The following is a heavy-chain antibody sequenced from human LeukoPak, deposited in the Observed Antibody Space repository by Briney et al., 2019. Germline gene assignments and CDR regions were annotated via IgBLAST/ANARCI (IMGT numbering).Heavy chain of an antibody. CDR2: ITSSSSTI. CDR3: ASDLSPEY. D-gene: IGHD2/OR15-2a*01. V-gene: IGHV3-48*04. J-gene: IGHJ4*02. Sequence: PGGSLRLSCAASGFTFSDYTMNWVRQAPGKGLEWVSYITSSSSTIYYADSVKGRFTMSRDNAKNSLYLQMNSLRAEDTAVYYCASDLSPEYWGQGTLVTVSS. CDR1: GFTFSDYT.